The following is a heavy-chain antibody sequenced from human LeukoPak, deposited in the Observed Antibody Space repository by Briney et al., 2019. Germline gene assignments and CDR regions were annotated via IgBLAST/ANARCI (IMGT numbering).Heavy chain of an antibody. CDR1: GFTFSSYE. CDR3: ARGNYGDYGSGPFII. J-gene: IGHJ3*02. V-gene: IGHV3-48*03. D-gene: IGHD4-17*01. CDR2: ISSSGSTI. Sequence: GGSLRLSCAASGFTFSSYEMNWVRQAPGKGLEWISYISSSGSTIYYTDSVKGRFTISRDNAKNSLYLQMNSLRAEDMAVYYCARGNYGDYGSGPFIIWGQGTMVTVSS.